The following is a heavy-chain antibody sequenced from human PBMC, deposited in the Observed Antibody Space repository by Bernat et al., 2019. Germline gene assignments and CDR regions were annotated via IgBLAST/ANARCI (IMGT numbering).Heavy chain of an antibody. D-gene: IGHD2-2*01. V-gene: IGHV1-8*01. CDR3: AVLGYCSSTSCYARAFDI. J-gene: IGHJ3*02. CDR1: GYTFTSYD. Sequence: QVQLVQSGAEVKKPGASVKVSCKASGYTFTSYDINWVRQSTGQGLEWMGWMNPNSGNTGYAQKFQGSVTMTRNTSISTAYMELRRMRSEDTSVYYYAVLGYCSSTSCYARAFDIVGQGTMVTVSS. CDR2: MNPNSGNT.